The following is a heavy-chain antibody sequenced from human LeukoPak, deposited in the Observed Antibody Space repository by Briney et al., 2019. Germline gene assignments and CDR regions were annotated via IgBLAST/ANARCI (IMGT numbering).Heavy chain of an antibody. Sequence: TSETLSLTCTVSGGSISSYYWSWIRQPPGKGLEWIGEINHSGSTNYNPSLKSRVTISVDTSKNQFSLKLSSVTAADTAVYYCAREVRSYSGGRQTLGPLFFDYWGQGTLVTVSS. D-gene: IGHD1-26*01. CDR2: INHSGST. J-gene: IGHJ4*02. CDR1: GGSISSYY. CDR3: AREVRSYSGGRQTLGPLFFDY. V-gene: IGHV4-34*01.